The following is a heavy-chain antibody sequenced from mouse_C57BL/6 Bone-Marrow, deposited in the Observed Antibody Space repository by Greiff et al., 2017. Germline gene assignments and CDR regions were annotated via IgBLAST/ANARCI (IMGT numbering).Heavy chain of an antibody. V-gene: IGHV2-3*01. CDR3: AKSNGYDSHYYAMDY. J-gene: IGHJ4*01. D-gene: IGHD2-2*01. Sequence: VKLVESGPGLVAPSQSLSITCTVSGFSLTSYGVSWVRQPPGKGLEWLGVIWGAGSTTYHSALISRLSISKDNSKSQVVLKLNSRQTDDTATDYCAKSNGYDSHYYAMDYWGQGTSVTVSS. CDR1: GFSLTSYG. CDR2: IWGAGST.